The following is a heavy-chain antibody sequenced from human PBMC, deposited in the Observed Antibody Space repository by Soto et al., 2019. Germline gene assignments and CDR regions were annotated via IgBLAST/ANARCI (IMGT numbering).Heavy chain of an antibody. J-gene: IGHJ4*02. D-gene: IGHD7-27*01. CDR3: AKRPGLLGGLGYYFDY. CDR1: GFTFSSYA. V-gene: IGHV3-23*01. CDR2: ISGSGGST. Sequence: GGSLRLSCAASGFTFSSYAMSWVRQAPGKGLEWVSAISGSGGSTYYADSVKGRFTISRDNSKNTLYLQMNSLRAEDTAVYYCAKRPGLLGGLGYYFDYWGQGTLVTVSS.